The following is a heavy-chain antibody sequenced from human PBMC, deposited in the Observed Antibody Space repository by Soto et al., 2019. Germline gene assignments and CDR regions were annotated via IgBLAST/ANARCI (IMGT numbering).Heavy chain of an antibody. CDR3: AKNGAEYSSSSFDY. Sequence: GGSLRLSCAASGFTFSNYGMHWVRQAPGKGLEWVAVISSDGSNKYYADSVKGRFTISRDNSKNTLYLQMNSLRGEDTAVYYCAKNGAEYSSSSFDYWGQGTLVTVSS. V-gene: IGHV3-30*18. J-gene: IGHJ4*02. CDR1: GFTFSNYG. CDR2: ISSDGSNK. D-gene: IGHD6-6*01.